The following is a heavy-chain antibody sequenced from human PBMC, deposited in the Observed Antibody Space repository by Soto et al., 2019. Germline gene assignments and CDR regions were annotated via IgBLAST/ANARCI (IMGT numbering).Heavy chain of an antibody. Sequence: QVQLQESGPGLVKPSEPLSLTSPVPVASLPNYSSAWFRKPPGKELEGIGNINYDGYSAYNLSLKRRVTLSMDASKTQFSLMLESVTATDTAVYYCARHGFGPLHGLVDVWGPGTTVIVSS. V-gene: IGHV4-59*08. J-gene: IGHJ6*02. D-gene: IGHD3-10*01. CDR1: VASLPNYS. CDR2: INYDGYS. CDR3: ARHGFGPLHGLVDV.